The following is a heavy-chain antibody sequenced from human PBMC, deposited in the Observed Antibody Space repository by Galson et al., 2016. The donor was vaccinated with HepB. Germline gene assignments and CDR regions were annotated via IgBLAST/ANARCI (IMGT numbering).Heavy chain of an antibody. CDR2: TKPDGSES. D-gene: IGHD2-21*02. Sequence: SLRLSCAASGFTFSSYAMSWVRQAPGKGLEWVANTKPDGSESYYADSVKGRFTLSRDNARNSLYLQMNSLRAEDTAVYYCARDFGYYCGGNCYVGDAFHIGGQGTMVTVSS. V-gene: IGHV3-7*03. CDR1: GFTFSSYA. J-gene: IGHJ3*02. CDR3: ARDFGYYCGGNCYVGDAFHI.